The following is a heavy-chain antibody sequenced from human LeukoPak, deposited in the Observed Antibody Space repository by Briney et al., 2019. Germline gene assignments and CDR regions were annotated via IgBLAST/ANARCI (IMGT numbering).Heavy chain of an antibody. CDR3: AREGDYSDSNGYYRPFDF. Sequence: GGSLRLSCSASGFTFSSYSMNWVRQAPGKGLEWLSYISSDGYTTHYADSMRGRFTISRDNAKNSLYLQMKSLTVADTAVYYCAREGDYSDSNGYYRPFDFWGQGTLLTVSS. CDR1: GFTFSSYS. J-gene: IGHJ4*02. V-gene: IGHV3-48*01. D-gene: IGHD3-22*01. CDR2: ISSDGYTT.